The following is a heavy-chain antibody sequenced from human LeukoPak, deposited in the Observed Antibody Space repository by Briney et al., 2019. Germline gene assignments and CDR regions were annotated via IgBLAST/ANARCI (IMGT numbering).Heavy chain of an antibody. Sequence: GGSLRLSCAASGFTVSSNYMSWVRQAPGKGLEWVSVIYSGGSTYYADSVKGRFTISRDNSKNTLYLQMNSLRAEDTAVYYCARDPALLGSSGYYSGYWGQGTLVTVSS. CDR3: ARDPALLGSSGYYSGY. CDR2: IYSGGST. J-gene: IGHJ4*02. CDR1: GFTVSSNY. V-gene: IGHV3-66*01. D-gene: IGHD3-22*01.